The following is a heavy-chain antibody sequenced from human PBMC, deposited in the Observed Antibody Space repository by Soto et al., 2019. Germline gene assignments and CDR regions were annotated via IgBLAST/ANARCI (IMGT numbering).Heavy chain of an antibody. CDR3: ARENTMIRGVINPLDY. J-gene: IGHJ4*02. Sequence: SQTLSLTCGISGDSVSSNNAAWNWIRQSPSRGLEWLGRTFYRSGWTFDYAVSVKSRLTINPDTSKNQFSLQLKSVTADDTAVYYCARENTMIRGVINPLDYWGQGNLVTISS. D-gene: IGHD3-10*01. CDR2: TFYRSGWTF. V-gene: IGHV6-1*01. CDR1: GDSVSSNNAA.